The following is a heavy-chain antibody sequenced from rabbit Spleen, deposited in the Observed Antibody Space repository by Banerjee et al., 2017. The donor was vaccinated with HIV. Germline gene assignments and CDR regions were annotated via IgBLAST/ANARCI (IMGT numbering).Heavy chain of an antibody. V-gene: IGHV1S45*01. D-gene: IGHD1-1*01. Sequence: QEQLVETGGGLVQPGGSLTLSCKASGVSFSDKDVMCWVRQAPGKGLGWIACINAATAKPVYATWAKGRFTISRTSSTTVTLRMTSLTAADRATYLCARDLLGVIGWNFYLWGPGTLVTVS. CDR2: INAATAKP. J-gene: IGHJ4*01. CDR3: ARDLLGVIGWNFYL. CDR1: GVSFSDKDV.